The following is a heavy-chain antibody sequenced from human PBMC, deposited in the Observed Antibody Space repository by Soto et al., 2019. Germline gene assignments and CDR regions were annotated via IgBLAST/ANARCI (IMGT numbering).Heavy chain of an antibody. J-gene: IGHJ4*02. V-gene: IGHV1-18*01. Sequence: SVKVSCKASGYTFTTFCISWVRQAPGQGLEWMGWISTHNGDTKYAQKFQGRVTMTTDTSTSTAYMELRSLRSDDTAVYHCAREYCSGGSCYGVDYWGPGTLVTVSS. D-gene: IGHD2-15*01. CDR1: GYTFTTFC. CDR2: ISTHNGDT. CDR3: AREYCSGGSCYGVDY.